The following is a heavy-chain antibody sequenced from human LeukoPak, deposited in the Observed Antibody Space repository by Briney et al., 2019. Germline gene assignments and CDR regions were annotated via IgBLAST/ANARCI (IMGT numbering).Heavy chain of an antibody. V-gene: IGHV3-30-3*01. J-gene: IGHJ4*02. CDR2: ISYDGSNK. D-gene: IGHD1-26*01. CDR1: GFTFSSYA. CDR3: ARDRIVGAGY. Sequence: GGSLRLSCAVSGFTFSSYAMHWVRQAPGKGLEWVAVISYDGSNKYYADSVKGRFTISRDNSKNTLYLQMNSLRAEDTAVYYCARDRIVGAGYWGQGTLVTVSS.